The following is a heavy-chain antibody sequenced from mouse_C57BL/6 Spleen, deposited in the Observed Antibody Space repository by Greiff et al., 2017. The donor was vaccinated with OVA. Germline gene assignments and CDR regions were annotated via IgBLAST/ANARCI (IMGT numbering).Heavy chain of an antibody. CDR1: GYTFTSYW. D-gene: IGHD2-3*01. J-gene: IGHJ1*03. CDR3: ASYDGYYDWYFDV. CDR2: IHPNSGST. V-gene: IGHV1-64*01. Sequence: VKLQQPGAELVKPGASVKLSCKASGYTFTSYWMHWVKQRPGQGLEWIGMIHPNSGSTNYNEKFKSKATLTVDKSSSTAYMQLSSLTSEDSAVYYCASYDGYYDWYFDVWGTGTTVTVSS.